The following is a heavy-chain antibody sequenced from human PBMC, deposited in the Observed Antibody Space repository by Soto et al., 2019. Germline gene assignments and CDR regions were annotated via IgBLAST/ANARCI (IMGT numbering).Heavy chain of an antibody. Sequence: PSETLSLTCAVSGVSISSSNWWSWIRQPPGKGLEWIGYIYYSGSTNYNPSLKSRVTISVDTSKNQFSLKLNSVTAADTAVYYCARALWGPAGHINWFDPWGQGTLVTVS. CDR2: IYYSGST. CDR3: ARALWGPAGHINWFDP. J-gene: IGHJ5*02. CDR1: GVSISSSNW. V-gene: IGHV4-61*01. D-gene: IGHD2-2*01.